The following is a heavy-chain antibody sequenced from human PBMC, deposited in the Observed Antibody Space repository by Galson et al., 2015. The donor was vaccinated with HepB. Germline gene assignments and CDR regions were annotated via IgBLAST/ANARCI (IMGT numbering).Heavy chain of an antibody. CDR1: GGSISSSNW. D-gene: IGHD3-3*01. CDR3: AATYYDFWSGYYGYYYGMDV. J-gene: IGHJ6*02. CDR2: IYHSGST. V-gene: IGHV4-4*02. Sequence: SETLSLTCAVSGGSISSSNWWSWVRQPPGKGLEWIGEIYHSGSTNYNPSLKSRVTISVDTSKNQFSLKLSSVTAADTAVYYCAATYYDFWSGYYGYYYGMDVWGQGTTVTVSS.